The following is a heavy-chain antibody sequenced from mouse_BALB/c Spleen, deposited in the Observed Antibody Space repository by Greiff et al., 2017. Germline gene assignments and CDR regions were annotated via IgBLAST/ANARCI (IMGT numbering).Heavy chain of an antibody. CDR1: GYSITSGYY. V-gene: IGHV3-6*02. CDR3: AGYGNPFDY. D-gene: IGHD2-10*02. J-gene: IGHJ2*01. Sequence: EVQLQESGPGLVKPSQSLSLTCSVTGYSITSGYYWNWIRQFPGNKLEWMGYISYDGSNNYNPSLKNRISITRDTSKNQFFLKLNSVTTEDTATYYCAGYGNPFDYWGQGTTLTVSS. CDR2: ISYDGSN.